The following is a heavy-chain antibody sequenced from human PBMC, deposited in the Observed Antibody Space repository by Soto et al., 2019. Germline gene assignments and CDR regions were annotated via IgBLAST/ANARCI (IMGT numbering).Heavy chain of an antibody. CDR1: GESISRSSYY. CDR2: IYYSGRT. D-gene: IGHD2-21*02. V-gene: IGHV4-39*01. J-gene: IGHJ4*02. Sequence: PSETLSLTCIVSGESISRSSYYWGWIRQPPGKGLEWIGSIYYSGRTYYNPSFKSRVTIFIDTSKNQFSLKLSSVTATDTAVYYCARQRTTVVTQAYFDHWGQGALVTVSS. CDR3: ARQRTTVVTQAYFDH.